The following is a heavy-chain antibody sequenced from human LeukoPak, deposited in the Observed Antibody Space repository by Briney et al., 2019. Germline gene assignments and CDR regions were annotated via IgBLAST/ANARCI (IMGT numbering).Heavy chain of an antibody. D-gene: IGHD5-24*01. Sequence: PSETLSLTCTVSGGSISSGGYYWSWIRQHPGKGLEWIGYIYYSGSTYYNPSLKSRVTISVDTSKNQFSLKLSSVTAADTAVYYCARSRDGYNEYYFDYWGQGTLVTVSS. J-gene: IGHJ4*02. CDR1: GGSISSGGYY. CDR2: IYYSGST. CDR3: ARSRDGYNEYYFDY. V-gene: IGHV4-31*03.